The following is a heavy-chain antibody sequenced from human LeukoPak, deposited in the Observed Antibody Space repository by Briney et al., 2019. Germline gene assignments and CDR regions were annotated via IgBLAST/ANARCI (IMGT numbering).Heavy chain of an antibody. CDR1: GYTFTSYD. CDR2: MNPNSGNT. J-gene: IGHJ5*02. Sequence: GASVKVSCKASGYTFTSYDINWVRQATGQGLEWMGWMNPNSGNTGYAQKFQGRVTMTRNTSISTAYMELSSLRSEDTAVYYCARGDNSGWYTSGDWFDPWGQGTLVTVS. CDR3: ARGDNSGWYTSGDWFDP. V-gene: IGHV1-8*01. D-gene: IGHD6-19*01.